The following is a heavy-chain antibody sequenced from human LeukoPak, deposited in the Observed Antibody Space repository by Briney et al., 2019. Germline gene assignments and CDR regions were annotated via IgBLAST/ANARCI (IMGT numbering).Heavy chain of an antibody. Sequence: GGSLRLSCGDSGFSFSSYSMNWVRQAPGKGLEWVSYISSSSSTIYYADSVKGRFTISRDNAKNSVYLQMNSLRAEDTAVYYCATSSSGWYGDYWGQGTLVTVSS. CDR1: GFSFSSYS. CDR3: ATSSSGWYGDY. D-gene: IGHD6-19*01. CDR2: ISSSSSTI. V-gene: IGHV3-48*01. J-gene: IGHJ4*02.